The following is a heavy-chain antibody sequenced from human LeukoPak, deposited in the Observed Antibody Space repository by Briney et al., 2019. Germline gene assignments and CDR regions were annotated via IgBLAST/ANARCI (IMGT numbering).Heavy chain of an antibody. D-gene: IGHD3-22*01. Sequence: SGTLSLTCAVYGGSFSGYYWSWIRQPPGKGLEWIGEINHSGSTNYNPSLKSRVTISVDTSKNQFSLKLSSVTAADTAVYYCARVVATDTAYYYDSSGYYPLFDYWGQGTLVTVSS. V-gene: IGHV4-34*01. CDR3: ARVVATDTAYYYDSSGYYPLFDY. CDR1: GGSFSGYY. J-gene: IGHJ4*02. CDR2: INHSGST.